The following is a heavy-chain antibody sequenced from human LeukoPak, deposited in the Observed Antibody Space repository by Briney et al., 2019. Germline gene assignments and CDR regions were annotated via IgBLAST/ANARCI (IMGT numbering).Heavy chain of an antibody. CDR1: GFTFGDYA. J-gene: IGHJ4*02. D-gene: IGHD5-18*01. V-gene: IGHV3-7*01. CDR3: ASGSNSYGYGVDY. Sequence: GGSLRLSCTTSGFTFGDYAMSWVRQAPGKGLEWVANINQDGSEKYYVDSVKGRFTISRDNAKNSLYLQMNSLRAENTAVYYCASGSNSYGYGVDYWGQGTLVTVSS. CDR2: INQDGSEK.